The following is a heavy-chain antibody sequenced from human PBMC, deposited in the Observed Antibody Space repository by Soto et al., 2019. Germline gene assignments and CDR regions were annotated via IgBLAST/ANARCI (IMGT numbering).Heavy chain of an antibody. D-gene: IGHD2-15*01. CDR2: ISAYNRNT. CDR3: ASVIASAADFDY. J-gene: IGHJ4*02. V-gene: IGHV1-18*01. Sequence: QVQLVQSGAEVKKPGASVKVSCKASGYTFTSYGLSWVRQAPGQGLEWMGWISAYNRNTNYAQKPQGRVTMTTDTPTSTAYMELRSLRSDDTAVYYCASVIASAADFDYWGQGTLVPVSS. CDR1: GYTFTSYG.